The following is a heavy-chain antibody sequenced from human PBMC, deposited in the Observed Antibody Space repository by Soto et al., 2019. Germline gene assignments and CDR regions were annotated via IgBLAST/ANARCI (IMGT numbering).Heavy chain of an antibody. J-gene: IGHJ4*02. CDR3: ARAQEWLRGGFDY. CDR2: ISSSSSYI. CDR1: GFTFSSYS. Sequence: EVQLVESGGGLVKPGGSLRLSCAASGFTFSSYSMNWVRQAPGKGLEWVSSISSSSSYIYYADSVKGRFTISRDNAKNSLYLQMNSLRAEDTAVYYCARAQEWLRGGFDYWGQGTLVTVSS. V-gene: IGHV3-21*01. D-gene: IGHD5-12*01.